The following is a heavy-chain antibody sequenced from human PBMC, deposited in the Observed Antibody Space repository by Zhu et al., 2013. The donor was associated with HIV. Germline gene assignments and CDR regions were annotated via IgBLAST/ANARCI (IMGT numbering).Heavy chain of an antibody. Sequence: QVQLVQSGAEVKKPGASVKVSCKASGHTFTSYGISWVRQAPGQGLEWMGWISAYNGNTNYAQKLQGRVTMTTDTSTSTAYMELRSLRSDDTAVYYCARDIIRYDYGSGSYRNWFDPWGRGNPRSPSPQ. CDR2: ISAYNGNT. J-gene: IGHJ5*02. V-gene: IGHV1-18*04. CDR3: ARDIIRYDYGSGSYRNWFDP. D-gene: IGHD3-10*01. CDR1: GHTFTSYG.